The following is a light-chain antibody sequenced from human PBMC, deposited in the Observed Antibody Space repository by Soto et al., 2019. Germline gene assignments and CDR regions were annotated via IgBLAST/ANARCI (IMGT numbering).Light chain of an antibody. Sequence: DIQMTQSPSTLSGSVGDRVTITCRASQSISSHLNWYQQKPGKAPKLLIFAASSLQSGVPSRFSGSRSGPDFTLTISSLQPEDFATYYCQQYNSYVFGPGTKVDIK. CDR1: QSISSH. CDR3: QQYNSYV. V-gene: IGKV1-39*01. CDR2: AAS. J-gene: IGKJ3*01.